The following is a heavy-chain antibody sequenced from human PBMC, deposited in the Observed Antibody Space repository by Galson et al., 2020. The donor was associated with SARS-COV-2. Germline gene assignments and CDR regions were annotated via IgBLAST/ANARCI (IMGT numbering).Heavy chain of an antibody. J-gene: IGHJ6*02. V-gene: IGHV3-7*01. Sequence: GGSLRLSCAASGFTFSSYWMSWVRQAPGKGLEWVANIKQDGSEKYYVDSVKGRFTISRDNAKNSLYLQMNSLRAEDTAVYYCARGGKYQLLFRYYYYYGMDVWGRGTTVTVSS. CDR3: ARGGKYQLLFRYYYYYGMDV. D-gene: IGHD2-2*01. CDR2: IKQDGSEK. CDR1: GFTFSSYW.